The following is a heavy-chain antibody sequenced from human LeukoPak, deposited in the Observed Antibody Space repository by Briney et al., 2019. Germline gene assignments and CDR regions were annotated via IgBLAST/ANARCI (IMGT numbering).Heavy chain of an antibody. CDR1: GFTFTSYA. V-gene: IGHV3-30-3*01. Sequence: GGSLRLSCAASGFTFTSYAMHWVRQAPGKGLEWVAVISYDASNKYYTDSVKGRFTISRDNSKNMLYLQMDSLRVEDTAVYHCAREEYGGVYFDYWGQGTLVTVSS. D-gene: IGHD4-23*01. CDR2: ISYDASNK. J-gene: IGHJ4*02. CDR3: AREEYGGVYFDY.